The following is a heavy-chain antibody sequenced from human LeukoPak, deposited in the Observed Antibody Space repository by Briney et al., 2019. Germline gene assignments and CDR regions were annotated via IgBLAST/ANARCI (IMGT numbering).Heavy chain of an antibody. Sequence: PSETLSLTCTVSGGSISSSSYYWGWIRQSPGKGLEWIGSIYYSGSTYYNPSLKSRVTISVDTSKNQFSLKLSSVTAADTAVYYCARLDTAMVGYWGQGTLVTVSS. CDR2: IYYSGST. D-gene: IGHD5-18*01. J-gene: IGHJ4*02. CDR1: GGSISSSSYY. V-gene: IGHV4-39*01. CDR3: ARLDTAMVGY.